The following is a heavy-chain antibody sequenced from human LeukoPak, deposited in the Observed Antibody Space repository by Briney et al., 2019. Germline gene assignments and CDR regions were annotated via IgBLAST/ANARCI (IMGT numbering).Heavy chain of an antibody. J-gene: IGHJ3*02. CDR3: ERLAWVRHACDI. V-gene: IGHV1-2*02. D-gene: IGHD1-1*01. CDR1: VYTFTGYY. Sequence: GASVKVSCKASVYTFTGYYMHGVRQAPRQGLECRGWINRNRGVTNYAQKFQGRVTMTRDTSISTAYMELSRLRSDDTAVYYCERLAWVRHACDIWGQGTMVTVSS. CDR2: INRNRGVT.